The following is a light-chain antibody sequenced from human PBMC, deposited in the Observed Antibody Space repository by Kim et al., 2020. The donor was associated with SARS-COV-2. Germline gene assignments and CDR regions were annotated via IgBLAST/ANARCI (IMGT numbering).Light chain of an antibody. Sequence: VSPEERAPPSCRARRSVSSNLAWYQQKPGQAPRLLIYGASTRATGIPARFSGSGSGTEFTLTISSLQSEDFAVYYCQKYNNWPPLTFGGGTKVDIK. CDR3: QKYNNWPPLT. J-gene: IGKJ4*01. CDR1: RSVSSN. CDR2: GAS. V-gene: IGKV3-15*01.